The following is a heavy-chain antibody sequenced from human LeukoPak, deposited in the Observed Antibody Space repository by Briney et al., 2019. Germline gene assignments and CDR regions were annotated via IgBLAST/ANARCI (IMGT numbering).Heavy chain of an antibody. CDR2: ISGSGGST. Sequence: PGGSLRLSCAASGFTFSSYAVSWVRQAPGKGLEWVSAISGSGGSTYYADSVKGRFTISRDNSKNTLYLQMHSLRAEDTAVYYCAKSGGSSGWLYWGQGTLVTVSS. J-gene: IGHJ4*02. D-gene: IGHD6-19*01. CDR1: GFTFSSYA. CDR3: AKSGGSSGWLY. V-gene: IGHV3-23*01.